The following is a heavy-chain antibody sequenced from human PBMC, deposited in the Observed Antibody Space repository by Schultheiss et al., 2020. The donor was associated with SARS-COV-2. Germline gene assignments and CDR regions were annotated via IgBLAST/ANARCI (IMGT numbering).Heavy chain of an antibody. CDR1: GFTFSSYA. J-gene: IGHJ4*02. Sequence: GGSLRLSCAASGFTFSSYAMSWVRQAPGKGLVWVSAISGSGGSTYYADSVKGRFTISRENAKNSLYLQMNSLRAEDTAVYYCARGPYYGSGSYYSGDYWGQGTLVTVSS. CDR2: ISGSGGST. CDR3: ARGPYYGSGSYYSGDY. D-gene: IGHD3-10*01. V-gene: IGHV3-23*01.